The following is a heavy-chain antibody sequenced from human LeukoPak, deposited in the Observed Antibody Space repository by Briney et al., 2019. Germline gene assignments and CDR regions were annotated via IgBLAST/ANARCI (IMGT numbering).Heavy chain of an antibody. Sequence: GGSLRLSCASSVLTFSNTYMSWVRQAPGKGLEWVSLIYPSGNIYYADSVKGRFTISRDNSKNTLFLQMNSLRAEDTAIYYCARTFRSGDGYKVGYFDYWGQGTLVTVSS. D-gene: IGHD5-24*01. CDR1: VLTFSNTY. CDR3: ARTFRSGDGYKVGYFDY. CDR2: IYPSGNI. J-gene: IGHJ4*02. V-gene: IGHV3-53*01.